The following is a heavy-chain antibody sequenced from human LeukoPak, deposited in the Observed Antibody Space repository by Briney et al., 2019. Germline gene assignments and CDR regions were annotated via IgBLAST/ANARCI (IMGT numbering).Heavy chain of an antibody. J-gene: IGHJ4*02. CDR2: ISSSSSTI. D-gene: IGHD6-19*01. CDR1: GFTFSSYS. CDR3: ARDGDGSGWYADTYYFDY. V-gene: IGHV3-48*02. Sequence: PGGSLRLSCAASGFTFSSYSMNWVRQAPGKGLEWVSYISSSSSTIYYADSVKGRFTISRDNAKNSLYLQMNSLRDEDTAMYYCARDGDGSGWYADTYYFDYWGQRTLVTVSS.